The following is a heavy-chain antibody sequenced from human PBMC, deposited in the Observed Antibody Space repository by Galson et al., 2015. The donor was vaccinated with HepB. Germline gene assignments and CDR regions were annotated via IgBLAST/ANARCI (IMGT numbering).Heavy chain of an antibody. V-gene: IGHV1-8*01. Sequence: SVKVSCKASGYTFTSYDINWVRQATGQGLEWMGWMNPNSGNTGYAQKFQGRVTMTRNTSISTAYMELSSLRSEDTAVYYCARGRDVLLWFGALGPPRYYFDYWGQGTLVTVSS. J-gene: IGHJ4*02. CDR2: MNPNSGNT. CDR3: ARGRDVLLWFGALGPPRYYFDY. CDR1: GYTFTSYD. D-gene: IGHD3-10*01.